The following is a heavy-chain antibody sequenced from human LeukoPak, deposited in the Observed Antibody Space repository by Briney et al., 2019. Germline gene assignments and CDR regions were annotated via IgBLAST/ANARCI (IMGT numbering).Heavy chain of an antibody. D-gene: IGHD5-18*01. CDR3: AREDGLTAPFDY. Sequence: GGSLRLSCAASGFTFGSYSMNWVRQAPGKGLEWVSYISSSSGTIYYADSVKGRFTISRDNAKNSLYLQMNSLRAEDMAVYYCAREDGLTAPFDYWGQGTLVTVSS. J-gene: IGHJ4*02. CDR2: ISSSSGTI. CDR1: GFTFGSYS. V-gene: IGHV3-48*01.